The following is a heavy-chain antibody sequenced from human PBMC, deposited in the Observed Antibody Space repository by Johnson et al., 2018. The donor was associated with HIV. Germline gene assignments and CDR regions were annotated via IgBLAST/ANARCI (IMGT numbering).Heavy chain of an antibody. Sequence: VQLVESGGGLVKPGGSLRLSCAASGFTFSNAWMSWVRQAPGKGLEWVGRIKSKTDGGTTDYAAPVKGRFTISRDDSKNTLYLQMNSLKTEDTAVYYCTTRQSGERSGGYSLLFAFDLWGQGTMVTVSA. V-gene: IGHV3-15*01. D-gene: IGHD4-23*01. CDR1: GFTFSNAW. CDR2: IKSKTDGGTT. CDR3: TTRQSGERSGGYSLLFAFDL. J-gene: IGHJ3*01.